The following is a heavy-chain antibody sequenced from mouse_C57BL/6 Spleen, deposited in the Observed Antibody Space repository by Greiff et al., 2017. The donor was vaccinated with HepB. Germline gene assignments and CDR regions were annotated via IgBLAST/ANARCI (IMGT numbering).Heavy chain of an antibody. CDR2: IDPSDSYT. CDR3: ARWAEGGHYCAMGY. J-gene: IGHJ4*01. CDR1: GYTFTSYW. D-gene: IGHD3-3*01. V-gene: IGHV1-69*01. Sequence: QVQLQQPGAELVMPGASVKLSCKASGYTFTSYWMHWVKQRPGQGLEWIGEIDPSDSYTNYNQKFKGKSTLTVDKSSSTAYMQLSSLTSEDSAVYYCARWAEGGHYCAMGYGGQGTSVTGSS.